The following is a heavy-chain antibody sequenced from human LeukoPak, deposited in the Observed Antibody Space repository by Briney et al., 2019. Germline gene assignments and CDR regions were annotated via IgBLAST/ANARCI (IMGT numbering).Heavy chain of an antibody. V-gene: IGHV3-48*04. CDR1: GFTFSSYS. CDR3: ARGGNYYYSIGLDY. D-gene: IGHD3-22*01. Sequence: GGSLRLSCAASGFTFSSYSMNWVRQAPGKGLEWVSDISSSSSTIYYADSVKGRFTISRDNAKNSLYLQMNSLRAEDTAVYYCARGGNYYYSIGLDYWGQGTLVTVSS. J-gene: IGHJ4*02. CDR2: ISSSSSTI.